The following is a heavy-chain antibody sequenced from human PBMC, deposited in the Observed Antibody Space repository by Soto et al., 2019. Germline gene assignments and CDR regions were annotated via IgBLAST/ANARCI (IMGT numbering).Heavy chain of an antibody. D-gene: IGHD3-22*01. Sequence: QEQLVQSGAEVKKPGSSVKVSCKASGGLFSSSAISWVRQAPGQGLEWMGGIIPVFSTAYYAQKFQGRVTITAAESTTTADMEMSSLRSEDTAMYYCARGGSGYVWFNEFWGQGALGTVSS. CDR2: IIPVFSTA. CDR1: GGLFSSSA. V-gene: IGHV1-69*01. CDR3: ARGGSGYVWFNEF. J-gene: IGHJ4*02.